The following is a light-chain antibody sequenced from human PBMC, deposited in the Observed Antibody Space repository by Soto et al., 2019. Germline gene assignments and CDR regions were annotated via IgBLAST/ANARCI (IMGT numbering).Light chain of an antibody. Sequence: EIVLTQSPGTLSLSPGERATLSCRASQSVSNNYLAWYQQKPGQAPRLLISGASSRATGIPARVNGSGSGTDFTLTISRLEPEDFAVYYCQQYGSSPLTFGGGTKVEIK. J-gene: IGKJ4*01. CDR3: QQYGSSPLT. CDR2: GAS. V-gene: IGKV3-20*01. CDR1: QSVSNNY.